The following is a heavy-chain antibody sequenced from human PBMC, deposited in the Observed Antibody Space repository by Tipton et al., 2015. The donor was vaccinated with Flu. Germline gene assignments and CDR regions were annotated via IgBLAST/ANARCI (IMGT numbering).Heavy chain of an antibody. V-gene: IGHV4-38-2*01. J-gene: IGHJ5*01. Sequence: TLSLTCSVSGDSLGSSYYWAWIRQTPGRGLEWIGNIHTSAGTYYNLSLKSRVTISVDRSKNQFSLRLASVTAADTAVYFCARRDFSNYVSEPKNWFDSWCQGTLVTVSS. CDR3: ARRDFSNYVSEPKNWFDS. D-gene: IGHD4-11*01. CDR2: IHTSAGT. CDR1: GDSLGSSYY.